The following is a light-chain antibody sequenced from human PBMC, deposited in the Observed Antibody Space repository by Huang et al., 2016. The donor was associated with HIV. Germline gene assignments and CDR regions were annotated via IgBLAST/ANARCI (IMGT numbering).Light chain of an antibody. CDR2: AAS. CDR3: QQGYT. Sequence: ETVLTQSPGTLSLSPGERATLSCRASQSVSRSYFTWYQQKPGQAPRLLIYAASNRATGIPDRFTGSGSGTDFTLTIRRLEPEDFAVYYCQQGYTFGQGTKVEIK. J-gene: IGKJ2*01. CDR1: QSVSRSY. V-gene: IGKV3-20*01.